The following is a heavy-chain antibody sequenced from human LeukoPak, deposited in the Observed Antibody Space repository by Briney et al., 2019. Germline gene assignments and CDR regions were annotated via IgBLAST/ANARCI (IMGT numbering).Heavy chain of an antibody. Sequence: PGGSLRLSCAASGFTFSSYWMHWVRQAPGKGLVWVSRINSDGSSTSYADSVKGRFTISRDNSKNTLFLQMNSLRAEDTAVYYCAKATMMVREVVDFWGQGTLVTVSS. V-gene: IGHV3-74*01. CDR1: GFTFSSYW. D-gene: IGHD3-10*01. J-gene: IGHJ4*02. CDR3: AKATMMVREVVDF. CDR2: INSDGSST.